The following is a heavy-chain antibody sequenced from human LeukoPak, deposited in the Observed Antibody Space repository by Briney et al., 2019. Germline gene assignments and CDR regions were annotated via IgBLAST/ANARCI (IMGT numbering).Heavy chain of an antibody. CDR2: ISSSGTI. CDR3: ARGNYRFDY. V-gene: IGHV3-48*01. J-gene: IGHJ4*02. CDR1: VFTFSSHT. Sequence: GGSLRLSCAASVFTFSSHTMNWVRQAPGRGLEWIAYISSSGTIYYADSVKGRFTISRDNAKTSLFLQMNSLRAEDTAVYYCARGNYRFDYWGQGSLVTVSS. D-gene: IGHD3-10*01.